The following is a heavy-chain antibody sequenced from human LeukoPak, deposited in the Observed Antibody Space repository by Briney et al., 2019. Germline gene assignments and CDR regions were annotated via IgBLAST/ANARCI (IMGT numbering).Heavy chain of an antibody. Sequence: ASVTVACMSSGYILTGYYMQWVRRAPGQGLEWVGWITPNSGGTNYAQKFQGRVTMTRDTSISTAYMELSRLRSADTAVYYCARIGVQLWVDTPDYWGQGTLVTVSS. V-gene: IGHV1-2*02. CDR3: ARIGVQLWVDTPDY. D-gene: IGHD5-18*01. J-gene: IGHJ4*02. CDR1: GYILTGYY. CDR2: ITPNSGGT.